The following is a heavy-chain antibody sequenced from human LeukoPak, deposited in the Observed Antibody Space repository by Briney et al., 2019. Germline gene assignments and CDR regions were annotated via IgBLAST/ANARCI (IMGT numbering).Heavy chain of an antibody. CDR1: GGSFSGYY. CDR3: ARGGPYSSSWYGARAYFQH. D-gene: IGHD6-13*01. CDR2: INHSGST. J-gene: IGHJ1*01. V-gene: IGHV4-34*01. Sequence: PAETLSLTCAVYGGSFSGYYWSWIRQPPGKGLEWIGEINHSGSTNYNPSLKSRVTISVDTSKNQFSLKLSSVTAADTAVYYCARGGPYSSSWYGARAYFQHWGQGTLVTVSS.